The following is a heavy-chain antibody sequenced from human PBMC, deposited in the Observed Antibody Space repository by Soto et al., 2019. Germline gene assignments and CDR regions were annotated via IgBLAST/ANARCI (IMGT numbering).Heavy chain of an antibody. CDR1: GGSFSGYY. D-gene: IGHD3-16*02. CDR3: AREPYDYIWGSYRPYYFDY. Sequence: QVQLQQWGAGLLKPSETLSLTCAVYGGSFSGYYWSWIRQPPGKGLEWIGEINHSGSTNYNPSLKSRVTISVDTSKNQFSLKLSSVTAADTAVYYCAREPYDYIWGSYRPYYFDYWGQGTLVTVSP. V-gene: IGHV4-34*01. J-gene: IGHJ4*02. CDR2: INHSGST.